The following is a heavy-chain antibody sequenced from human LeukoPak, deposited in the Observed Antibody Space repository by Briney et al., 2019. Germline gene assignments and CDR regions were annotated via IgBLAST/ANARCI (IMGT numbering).Heavy chain of an antibody. CDR2: ISRDSSNI. D-gene: IGHD4-23*01. Sequence: GGSLRLSCATSGFTFTSYSMNWVRRAPGRGLEWVSYISRDSSNIYYADSVMGRFTISRDNAKNSVYLQMNSLRDEDTAVYFCAKPTRGSGNSFLIDFWGQGTLVTVYS. J-gene: IGHJ4*02. CDR1: GFTFTSYS. CDR3: AKPTRGSGNSFLIDF. V-gene: IGHV3-48*02.